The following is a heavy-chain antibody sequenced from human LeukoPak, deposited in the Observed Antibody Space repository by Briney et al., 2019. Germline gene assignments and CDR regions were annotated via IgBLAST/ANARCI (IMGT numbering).Heavy chain of an antibody. CDR1: GFTFSSYE. V-gene: IGHV3-48*03. Sequence: GGSLRLSCAASGFTFSSYEMNWVRQAPGKGLEGVSYISSSGSTIYYADSVKGRFTISRDNAKHSLYLQMNSLRAEDTAVYYCARKMRILTGRDYWGQGTLVTVSS. D-gene: IGHD3-9*01. CDR2: ISSSGSTI. J-gene: IGHJ4*02. CDR3: ARKMRILTGRDY.